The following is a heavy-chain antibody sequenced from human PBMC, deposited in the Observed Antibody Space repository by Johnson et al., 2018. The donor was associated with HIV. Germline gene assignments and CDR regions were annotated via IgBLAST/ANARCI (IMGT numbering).Heavy chain of an antibody. CDR2: ISYDGSNK. J-gene: IGHJ3*02. CDR1: GFTFSSYA. D-gene: IGHD3-10*01. Sequence: QVQLVESGGSVVQPGRSLRLSCAASGFTFSSYALHWVRQAPGKGLEWVAVISYDGSNKYYADSVKGRFTISRDNSKNTLYLQMNSLRAEDTAVYYCARDLNRYYYGSVKAFDIWGQGTMVTVSS. CDR3: ARDLNRYYYGSVKAFDI. V-gene: IGHV3-30*04.